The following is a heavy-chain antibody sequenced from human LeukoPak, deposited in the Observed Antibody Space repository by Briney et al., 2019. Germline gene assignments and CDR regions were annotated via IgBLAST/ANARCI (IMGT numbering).Heavy chain of an antibody. CDR1: GFTFSSYG. CDR3: ARHLWIQYGFDY. V-gene: IGHV3-30*03. CDR2: ISYDGSNK. D-gene: IGHD5-18*01. J-gene: IGHJ4*02. Sequence: GGSLRLSCAASGFTFSSYGMHWVRQAPGKGLEWVAVISYDGSNKYYADSVKGRFTISRDNSKNTLYLQMNSLRAEDTAVYYCARHLWIQYGFDYWGQGTLVTVSS.